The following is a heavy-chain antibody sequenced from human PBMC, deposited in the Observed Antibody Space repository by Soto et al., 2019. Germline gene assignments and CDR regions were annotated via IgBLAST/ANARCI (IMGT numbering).Heavy chain of an antibody. D-gene: IGHD5-12*01. CDR2: INGGATNT. Sequence: EVQLLESGGGLVEPGGSLRLSCVASGFTFSTYAMSWVRQAPGKGLEWVSAINGGATNTYSADSVKGRFTIFRDNSQNTLYLQMNSLRAEDTATYFCAKVYGGGYMGFGCWGQGTLVTVSS. CDR3: AKVYGGGYMGFGC. J-gene: IGHJ4*02. V-gene: IGHV3-23*01. CDR1: GFTFSTYA.